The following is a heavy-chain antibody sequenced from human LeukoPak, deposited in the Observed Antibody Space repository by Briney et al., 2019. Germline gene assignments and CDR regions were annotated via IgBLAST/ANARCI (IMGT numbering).Heavy chain of an antibody. D-gene: IGHD3-3*01. CDR2: VNPNSGGT. CDR3: ARGNTIFGVTNPKTAYYYMDV. J-gene: IGHJ6*03. CDR1: GYTFTGYY. V-gene: IGHV1-2*02. Sequence: ASVKVSCKDSGYTFTGYYMHWVRQAPGQGLEWMGWVNPNSGGTNYAQKFQGRVTMTRDTSISTAYMELTRLRSDDTAVYYCARGNTIFGVTNPKTAYYYMDVWGKGTTVTVSS.